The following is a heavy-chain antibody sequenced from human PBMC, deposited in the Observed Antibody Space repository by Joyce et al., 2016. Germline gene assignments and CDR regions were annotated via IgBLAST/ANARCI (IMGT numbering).Heavy chain of an antibody. V-gene: IGHV3-73*02. CDR3: SNYDLGSGYSPSRDV. CDR1: GFTLRGFS. CDR2: IRSKANGEAT. D-gene: IGHD3-3*01. Sequence: EVQLVESGGGLVQPGGSLKLSCAVSGFTLRGFSVNWGVKDSGKGRGGVGRIRSKANGEATAYAASVKGRFSISRDDSKNTAYLQMNSLKTEDTAVYYCSNYDLGSGYSPSRDVWGQGSTVTVSS. J-gene: IGHJ6*02.